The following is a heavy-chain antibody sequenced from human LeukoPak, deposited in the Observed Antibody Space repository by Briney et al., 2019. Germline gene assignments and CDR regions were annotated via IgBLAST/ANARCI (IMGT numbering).Heavy chain of an antibody. Sequence: SETLSLTCAVYGGSFSGYYWSWIRQPPGKGLEWIGEINHSGSTNYNPSLKSRVTISVDTSKNQFSLKLSSVTAADTAVYYCARGLITENAFDIWGQGTMVTVSS. CDR1: GGSFSGYY. J-gene: IGHJ3*02. CDR3: ARGLITENAFDI. D-gene: IGHD1-20*01. V-gene: IGHV4-34*01. CDR2: INHSGST.